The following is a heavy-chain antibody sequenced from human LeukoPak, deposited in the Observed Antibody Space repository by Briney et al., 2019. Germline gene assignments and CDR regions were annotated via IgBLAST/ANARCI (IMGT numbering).Heavy chain of an antibody. J-gene: IGHJ4*02. CDR3: ARGVVSARFDY. CDR1: GYTFTGYC. D-gene: IGHD2-15*01. Sequence: ASVKVSCKASGYTFTGYCMHWVRQAPGQGLEWMGWINPNSGATNYAQKFQGRVTMTRDTSISTAYMELSRLRSDDTAVYYCARGVVSARFDYWAEGPLVTVSS. CDR2: INPNSGAT. V-gene: IGHV1-2*02.